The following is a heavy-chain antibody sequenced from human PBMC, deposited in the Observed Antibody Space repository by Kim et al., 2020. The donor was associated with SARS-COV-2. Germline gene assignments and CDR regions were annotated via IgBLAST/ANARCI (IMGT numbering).Heavy chain of an antibody. CDR3: ATVPKGIVATILDAFDI. Sequence: ASVKVSCKVSGYTLTELSMHWVRQAPGKGLEWMGGFDPEDGETIYAQKFQGRVTMTEDTSTDTAYMELSSLRSEETAVYYCATVPKGIVATILDAFDIWGQGTMVTVSS. CDR1: GYTLTELS. CDR2: FDPEDGET. V-gene: IGHV1-24*01. D-gene: IGHD5-12*01. J-gene: IGHJ3*02.